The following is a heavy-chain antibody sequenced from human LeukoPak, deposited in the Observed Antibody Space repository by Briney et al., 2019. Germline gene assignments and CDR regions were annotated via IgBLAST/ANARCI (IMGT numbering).Heavy chain of an antibody. D-gene: IGHD6-19*01. V-gene: IGHV5-51*01. J-gene: IGHJ4*02. CDR2: IYPGDSDT. Sequence: GESLKISCXGSGYSFTSYWNGWVRQMPGKGLEGMGIIYPGDSDTKYSPSFQGQVTISADKSISNSYLQLSDLKASDTPMYYCASGQWRVAGGYYFDYWGQGTLVTVSS. CDR3: ASGQWRVAGGYYFDY. CDR1: GYSFTSYW.